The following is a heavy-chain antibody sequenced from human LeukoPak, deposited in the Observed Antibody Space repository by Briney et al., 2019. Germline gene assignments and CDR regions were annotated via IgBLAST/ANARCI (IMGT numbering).Heavy chain of an antibody. V-gene: IGHV4-39*01. D-gene: IGHD3-22*01. CDR2: IYYSGST. CDR3: ARHSRRSYYDSSGYYYFDY. CDR1: GGSISSSSYY. Sequence: SETLSLTCTVSGGSISSSSYYWGWIRQPPGKGLEWIGSIYYSGSTYYNPSLKSRVPISVDTSKNQFSLKLSSVTAADTAVYYCARHSRRSYYDSSGYYYFDYWGQGTLVTVSS. J-gene: IGHJ4*02.